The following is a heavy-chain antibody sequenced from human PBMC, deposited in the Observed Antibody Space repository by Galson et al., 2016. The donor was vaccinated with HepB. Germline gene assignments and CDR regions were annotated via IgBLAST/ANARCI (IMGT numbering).Heavy chain of an antibody. Sequence: SVKVSCKASGYTFTSYYIHWVRQAPGQGLEWMGIIDPSGGTTIYAQTFQGRVTMTTDTSTSTVYLELSSLRSHDTAVYFCARGALYDFWTGSHFDYWGQGTLVTVSS. CDR2: IDPSGGTT. J-gene: IGHJ4*02. V-gene: IGHV1-46*01. CDR1: GYTFTSYY. D-gene: IGHD3/OR15-3a*01. CDR3: ARGALYDFWTGSHFDY.